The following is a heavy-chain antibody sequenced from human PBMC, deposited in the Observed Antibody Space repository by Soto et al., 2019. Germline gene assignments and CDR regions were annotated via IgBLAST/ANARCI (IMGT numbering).Heavy chain of an antibody. V-gene: IGHV1-46*01. J-gene: IGHJ4*02. D-gene: IGHD3-22*01. Sequence: SVKVSCKASGYTFTSYYMHWVRQAPGQGLEWMGIINPSGGSTNYAQKFQGRVTMTRDTSTSTVYMELSSLRSEDTAVYYCARGAPYYYDSSGYPGVFDYWGQGTLVTVSS. CDR1: GYTFTSYY. CDR3: ARGAPYYYDSSGYPGVFDY. CDR2: INPSGGST.